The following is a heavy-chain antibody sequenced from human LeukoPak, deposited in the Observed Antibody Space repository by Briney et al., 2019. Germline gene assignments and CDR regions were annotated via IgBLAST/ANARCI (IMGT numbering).Heavy chain of an antibody. CDR3: ARAYSLPIVGAIDY. D-gene: IGHD1-26*01. CDR2: ISGNGGSI. J-gene: IGHJ4*02. CDR1: GFTFNTYA. Sequence: GGPLRLSCAASGFTFNTYAMSWVRQAPGKGLEWVSGISGNGGSIYYADSVKGRFTISRDNSKNTLYLQMNSLRAEDTAVYYCARAYSLPIVGAIDYWGQGTLVTVSS. V-gene: IGHV3-23*01.